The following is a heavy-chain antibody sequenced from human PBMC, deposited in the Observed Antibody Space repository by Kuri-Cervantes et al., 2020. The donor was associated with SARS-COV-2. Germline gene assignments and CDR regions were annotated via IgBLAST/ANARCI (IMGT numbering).Heavy chain of an antibody. CDR1: GVNLSSYA. V-gene: IGHV1-69*13. J-gene: IGHJ5*02. CDR3: AGDAMIITLFGLENWVDA. CDR2: IIPIYGTT. D-gene: IGHD3/OR15-3a*01. Sequence: SVKVSCKASGVNLSSYAIAWVRQAPGQGLEWMGRIIPIYGTTNYARKVQGRVTITADESTNTAYMEMSSLRSEDTAIYYCAGDAMIITLFGLENWVDAWGQGTLVTVSS.